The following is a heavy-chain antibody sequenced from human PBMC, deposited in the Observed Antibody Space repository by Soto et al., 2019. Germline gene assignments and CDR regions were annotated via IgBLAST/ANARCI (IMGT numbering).Heavy chain of an antibody. V-gene: IGHV3-9*01. J-gene: IGHJ2*01. CDR1: GFTFDDYA. Sequence: EVQLVESGGGLVQPGRSLRLSCAASGFTFDDYAMHWVRQAPGKGLEWVSGISWNSGSIGYADSVKGRFTISRDNAKNSLYLQMNSLSAEDTALYYCAKDIATTIYWYFDLWGRGTLVTVSS. CDR2: ISWNSGSI. D-gene: IGHD1-1*01. CDR3: AKDIATTIYWYFDL.